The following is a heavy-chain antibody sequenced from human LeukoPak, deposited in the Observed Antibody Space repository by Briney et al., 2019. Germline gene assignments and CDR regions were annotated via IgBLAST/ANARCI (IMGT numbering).Heavy chain of an antibody. Sequence: ASVKVSCKASGYTFTGYYMHWVRQAPGQGLEWMGWINPNSGGTNYAQKFQGRVTMTRDTSISTAYMELSRLRSDDTAVYYCAREGDFWSGYYAEAYGMDVWGQGTTVTVSS. V-gene: IGHV1-2*02. D-gene: IGHD3-3*01. J-gene: IGHJ6*02. CDR2: INPNSGGT. CDR1: GYTFTGYY. CDR3: AREGDFWSGYYAEAYGMDV.